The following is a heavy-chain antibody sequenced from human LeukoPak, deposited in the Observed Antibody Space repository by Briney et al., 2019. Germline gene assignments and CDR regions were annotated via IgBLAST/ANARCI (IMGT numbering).Heavy chain of an antibody. Sequence: PGGSLRLSCAASGFSFSGYGMHWVRQAPGKGLEWVAFIRYDGSNEYYADSVKGRFTISRDNSKNTLYLQMNSLRAEDTAVYYCARRAYYYMDVWGKGTTVTVSS. V-gene: IGHV3-30*02. CDR1: GFSFSGYG. CDR2: IRYDGSNE. J-gene: IGHJ6*03. CDR3: ARRAYYYMDV.